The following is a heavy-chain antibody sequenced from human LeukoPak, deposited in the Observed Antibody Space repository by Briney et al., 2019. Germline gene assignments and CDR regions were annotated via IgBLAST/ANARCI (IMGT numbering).Heavy chain of an antibody. D-gene: IGHD4-17*01. V-gene: IGHV1-18*01. CDR3: ARDYGDYDGFDI. CDR2: ISAYNGNT. CDR1: GYTFTSYG. Sequence: ASVKVSCKASGYTFTSYGISWVRQAPGQGLEWMGWISAYNGNTNYAQKFQGRVTITTDESTSTAYMELSSLRSEDTAVYYCARDYGDYDGFDIWGQGTMVTVSS. J-gene: IGHJ3*02.